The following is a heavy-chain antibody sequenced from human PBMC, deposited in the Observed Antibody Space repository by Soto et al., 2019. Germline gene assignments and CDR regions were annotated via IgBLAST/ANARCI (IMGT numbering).Heavy chain of an antibody. CDR2: IKQDGSEK. J-gene: IGHJ6*02. V-gene: IGHV3-7*05. D-gene: IGHD6-6*01. CDR3: ARDKGEQLAPWGSYYYYGMDV. CDR1: GFTFSSYW. Sequence: GGSLRLSCAASGFTFSSYWMSWVRQAPGKGLEWVANIKQDGSEKYYVDSVKGRFTISRDNAKNSLYLQMNSLRAEDTAVYYCARDKGEQLAPWGSYYYYGMDVWGQGTTVTVSS.